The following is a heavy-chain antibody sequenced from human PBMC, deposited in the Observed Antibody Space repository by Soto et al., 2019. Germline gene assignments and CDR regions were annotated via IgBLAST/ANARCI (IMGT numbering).Heavy chain of an antibody. Sequence: QVQLVESGGGVVQPGRSLRLSCAASGFTFSTYGMRWVRQAPGKGLEWVAVLWSEGSFERYADSVKGRFTVSRDNSKNTLSLQMNSLGVEDTAVYYCAREKGYPDAFDIWGQGTLVTVSS. V-gene: IGHV3-33*01. CDR2: LWSEGSFE. D-gene: IGHD5-18*01. CDR3: AREKGYPDAFDI. CDR1: GFTFSTYG. J-gene: IGHJ3*02.